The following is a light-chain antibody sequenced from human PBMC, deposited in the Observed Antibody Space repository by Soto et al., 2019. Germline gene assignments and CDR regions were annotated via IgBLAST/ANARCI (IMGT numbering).Light chain of an antibody. CDR3: QRYNSNSRT. J-gene: IGKJ1*01. V-gene: IGKV1-5*01. CDR2: DAS. CDR1: QDIYSC. Sequence: DIQLTQSPSTLSASVGDRVTITCRASQDIYSCVAWYQQKPGKAPKFLIYDASILQSGVPSRFSGSGSGTEFTLTISSLQPDDFATYYCQRYNSNSRTFGQGTTVDFK.